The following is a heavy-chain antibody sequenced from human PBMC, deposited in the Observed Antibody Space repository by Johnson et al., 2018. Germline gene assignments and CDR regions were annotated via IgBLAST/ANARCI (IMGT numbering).Heavy chain of an antibody. CDR2: ISGSSVFI. CDR1: AFTFSTYS. J-gene: IGHJ3*02. V-gene: IGHV3-48*02. Sequence: VQLVESGGGLLHPGGSLRLSCTASAFTFSTYSMNWVRQAPGKGLEWVSYISGSSVFIFYADSVKGRFTISRDNAKNSLYLQKNSLSDEDTAVYYCARDKSYAFDIWGQGTMVTVSS. CDR3: ARDKSYAFDI.